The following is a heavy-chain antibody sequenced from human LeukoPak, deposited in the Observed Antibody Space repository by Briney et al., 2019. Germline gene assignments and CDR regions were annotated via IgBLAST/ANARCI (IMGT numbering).Heavy chain of an antibody. V-gene: IGHV1-69*06. CDR1: GDTFDSHA. CDR2: ITPMYGTS. CDR3: AIAQNNHGYVYFGMDV. D-gene: IGHD5-12*01. J-gene: IGHJ6*04. Sequence: GASVKVSCKASGDTFDSHALSWVRQAPGQGLEWMGAITPMYGTSNYAQKFQGRVAIIADKSTSTAYMELNSLTSEDTAGYYCAIAQNNHGYVYFGMDVWGKGTTVTVSS.